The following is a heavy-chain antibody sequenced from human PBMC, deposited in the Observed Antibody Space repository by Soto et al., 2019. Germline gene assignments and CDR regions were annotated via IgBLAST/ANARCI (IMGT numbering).Heavy chain of an antibody. V-gene: IGHV3-23*01. Sequence: GGSLRLSCAASGCTFSDYAMTWVRQAPGKGLESVSGSYVNGALIQYADPARARCTISSHNSNNSLYLQMTRPTAEDTAGYYSAKDVRSGDGCWFMDCWGQVTLVTVSS. J-gene: IGHJ1*01. CDR1: GCTFSDYA. CDR2: SYVNGALI. D-gene: IGHD2-21*02. CDR3: AKDVRSGDGCWFMDC.